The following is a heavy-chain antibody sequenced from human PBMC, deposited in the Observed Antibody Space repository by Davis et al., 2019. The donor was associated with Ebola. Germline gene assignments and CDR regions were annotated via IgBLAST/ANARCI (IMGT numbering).Heavy chain of an antibody. Sequence: MPGGSLRLSCTVSGGSISPYYWSWIRQPPGKGLEWIGYIYYSGSTKYNLSLKGRVAISVDTSKNQFSLKLSSVTAADTAVYYCARSYDAAPFDYWGQGTLVTVSS. V-gene: IGHV4-59*08. CDR3: ARSYDAAPFDY. D-gene: IGHD3-16*01. CDR1: GGSISPYY. J-gene: IGHJ4*02. CDR2: IYYSGST.